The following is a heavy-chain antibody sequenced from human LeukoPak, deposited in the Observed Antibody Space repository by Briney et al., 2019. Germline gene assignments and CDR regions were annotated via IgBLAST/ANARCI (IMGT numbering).Heavy chain of an antibody. J-gene: IGHJ4*02. V-gene: IGHV3-23*01. D-gene: IGHD5-12*01. Sequence: SGGSLRLSCAASGFIFTTYAMNWVRQAPGKGPEWVSSISGSGGRTFYADSLKGRFTIPRDSSKNTLYLQMNSLRPEDTAVYYCAIGPPYGGYSDWGQGTLVTVSS. CDR1: GFIFTTYA. CDR2: ISGSGGRT. CDR3: AIGPPYGGYSD.